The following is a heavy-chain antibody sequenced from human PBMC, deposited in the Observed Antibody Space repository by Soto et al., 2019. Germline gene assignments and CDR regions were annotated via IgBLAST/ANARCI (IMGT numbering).Heavy chain of an antibody. D-gene: IGHD6-13*01. CDR1: GFTFSSYS. CDR3: ARHVAVSSSWAPDYFDY. V-gene: IGHV3-21*01. Sequence: GGSLRLSCAASGFTFSSYSMNWVRQAPGKGLEWVSSISSSGSYIYYTDSVKGRFTVSRDNAKNSAFLQMNSLRPEDTAVYYCARHVAVSSSWAPDYFDYWGQGTLVTVSS. CDR2: ISSSGSYI. J-gene: IGHJ4*02.